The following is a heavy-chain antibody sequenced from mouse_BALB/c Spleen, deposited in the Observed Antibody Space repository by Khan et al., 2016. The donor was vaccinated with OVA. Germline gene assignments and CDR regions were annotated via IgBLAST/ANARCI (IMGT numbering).Heavy chain of an antibody. CDR3: ARSYGSWTMDY. D-gene: IGHD1-1*01. J-gene: IGHJ4*01. V-gene: IGHV3-8*02. CDR2: VTYSGNT. CDR1: GDSITSGF. Sequence: EVQLVESGPSLVKPSQTLSLTCSVTGDSITSGFWTWIRKFPGNKFEYMGYVTYSGNTYYNPSLKSRISITRDTSKSQYYLQLNSVTTEDTATYFCARSYGSWTMDYWGQGTSVTVSS.